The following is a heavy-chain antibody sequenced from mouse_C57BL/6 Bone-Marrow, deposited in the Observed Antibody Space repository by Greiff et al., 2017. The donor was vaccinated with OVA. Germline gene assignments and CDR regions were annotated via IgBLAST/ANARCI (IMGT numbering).Heavy chain of an antibody. Sequence: EVQLQQSGPELVKPGASVKLSCKASGYTFTDYNMHWVKQSHGKSLEWIGYINPNNGGTSYNQKFKGKATLTVNKSSSTAYMELRSLTSEDSAVYYCAMYYYGSTSYWYFDVWGTGTTVTVSS. J-gene: IGHJ1*03. CDR3: AMYYYGSTSYWYFDV. CDR1: GYTFTDYN. V-gene: IGHV1-22*01. D-gene: IGHD1-1*01. CDR2: INPNNGGT.